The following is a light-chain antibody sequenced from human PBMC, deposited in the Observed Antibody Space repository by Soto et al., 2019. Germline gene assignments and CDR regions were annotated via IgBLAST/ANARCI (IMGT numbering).Light chain of an antibody. CDR2: DAS. Sequence: IVLTQSTDTLSLSPGERATLSCRASHSVSGYLGWYQQTPGQAPRLLIYDASNRAYGVPAMFRGSGSGTNFTLTIASLEPEDFAVYYCQQRSNWPYLTFGGGTRV. J-gene: IGKJ4*01. CDR1: HSVSGY. CDR3: QQRSNWPYLT. V-gene: IGKV3-11*01.